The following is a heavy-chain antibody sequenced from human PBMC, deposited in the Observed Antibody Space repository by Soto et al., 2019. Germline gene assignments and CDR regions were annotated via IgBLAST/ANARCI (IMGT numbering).Heavy chain of an antibody. CDR3: ASNSGSYISYYYYGMDV. D-gene: IGHD3-10*01. Sequence: ASLKVSCNASGYTLTSYYMHRVLQAPGQGLEWMRIINPSGGSTSYAQKFQGRVTMTRDTSTSTVYMELSSLRSEDTAVYYCASNSGSYISYYYYGMDVWGQGTTVTVS. CDR2: INPSGGST. J-gene: IGHJ6*02. CDR1: GYTLTSYY. V-gene: IGHV1-46*01.